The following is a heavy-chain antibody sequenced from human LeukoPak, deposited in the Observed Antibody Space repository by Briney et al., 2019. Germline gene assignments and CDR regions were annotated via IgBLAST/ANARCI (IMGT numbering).Heavy chain of an antibody. D-gene: IGHD6-13*01. CDR1: GGSFSGYY. CDR3: ARGLGSSWDDY. CDR2: INHSGST. J-gene: IGHJ4*02. Sequence: PSETLSLTCAVYGGSFSGYYWSWIRQPPGKGLEWIGEINHSGSTNYNPSLKSRVTISVDTSKNQFSLKLSSVTAADTAVYYCARGLGSSWDDYRGQGTLVTVSS. V-gene: IGHV4-34*01.